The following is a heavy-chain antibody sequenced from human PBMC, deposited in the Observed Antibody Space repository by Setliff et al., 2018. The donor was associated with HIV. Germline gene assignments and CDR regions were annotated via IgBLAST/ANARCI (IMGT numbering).Heavy chain of an antibody. D-gene: IGHD6-13*01. V-gene: IGHV4-4*09. J-gene: IGHJ4*02. Sequence: PWETLSLTCTVSGGSISGYHWNWLRQTPGKGLEWIGYIYTSRGTNYNHSLRTRVIISVDTSNQFSLKLSSVTAADAAVYYCARSPSYRSSWEYYFDYWGQGILVTVSS. CDR1: GGSISGYH. CDR3: ARSPSYRSSWEYYFDY. CDR2: IYTSRGT.